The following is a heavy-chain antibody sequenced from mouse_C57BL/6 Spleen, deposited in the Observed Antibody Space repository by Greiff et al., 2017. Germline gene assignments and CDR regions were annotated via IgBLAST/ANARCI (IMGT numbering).Heavy chain of an antibody. V-gene: IGHV1-39*01. CDR3: ARQVDGSSPPWFAH. CDR1: GYSFTDYN. Sequence: VQLQQSGPELVKPGASVKISCKASGYSFTDYNMNWVKQSNGKSLEWIGVINPNYGTTSYNQKFKGKATLTVDQSSSTAYMQLNSLSSEDSAVYYCARQVDGSSPPWFAHWGQGTLVTVSA. CDR2: INPNYGTT. D-gene: IGHD1-1*01. J-gene: IGHJ3*01.